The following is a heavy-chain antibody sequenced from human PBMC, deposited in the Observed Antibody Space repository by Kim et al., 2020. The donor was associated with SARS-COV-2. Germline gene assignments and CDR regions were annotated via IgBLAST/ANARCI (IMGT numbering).Heavy chain of an antibody. D-gene: IGHD4-17*01. V-gene: IGHV1-46*01. J-gene: IGHJ4*02. Sequence: AQNFQGRITMTRDTSTSTVYMGLSSLGSEDTAVYYCARLTYGDYDTIDYWGQGTLVTVSS. CDR3: ARLTYGDYDTIDY.